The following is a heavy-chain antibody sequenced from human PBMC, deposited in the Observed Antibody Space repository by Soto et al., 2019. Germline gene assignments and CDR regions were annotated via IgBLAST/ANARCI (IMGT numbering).Heavy chain of an antibody. CDR2: FDPEDGET. V-gene: IGHV1-24*01. CDR3: ATWSRSSGYYGGDAFDI. D-gene: IGHD3-22*01. Sequence: ASVKVSCKASGYTFTSYGISWVRQAPGQGLEWMGGFDPEDGETIYAQKFQGRVTMTEDTSTDTAYMELSSLRSEDTAVYYCATWSRSSGYYGGDAFDIWGQGTMVTVSS. CDR1: GYTFTSYG. J-gene: IGHJ3*02.